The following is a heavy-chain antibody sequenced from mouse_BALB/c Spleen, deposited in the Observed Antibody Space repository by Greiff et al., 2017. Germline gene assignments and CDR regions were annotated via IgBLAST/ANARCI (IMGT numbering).Heavy chain of an antibody. CDR2: INPYNGDT. D-gene: IGHD1-2*01. CDR3: ARYRDFYYGYPYAMDY. J-gene: IGHJ4*01. Sequence: EVKLMESGPELVKPGASVKISCKASGYSFTGYFMNWVMQSHGKSLEWIGRINPYNGDTFYNQKFKGKATLTVDKSSSTAHMELRSLASEDSAVYYCARYRDFYYGYPYAMDYWGQGTSVTVSS. CDR1: GYSFTGYF. V-gene: IGHV1-20*02.